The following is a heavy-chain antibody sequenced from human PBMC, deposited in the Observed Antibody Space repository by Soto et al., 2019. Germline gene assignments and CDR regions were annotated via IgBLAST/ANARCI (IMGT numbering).Heavy chain of an antibody. J-gene: IGHJ4*02. V-gene: IGHV4-31*03. CDR3: ARGLAAVTTWYFGY. Sequence: QVQLQESGPGLVKPSQTLSLTCTVSGGSISSGGYYWSWIRQHPGKGLEWIGYIYYSGSTYYNPSPQCRVAISVDTSKNQFSRKLSSVTAADTAGYYGARGLAAVTTWYFGYWGQGTLVTVSS. CDR1: GGSISSGGYY. D-gene: IGHD4-17*01. CDR2: IYYSGST.